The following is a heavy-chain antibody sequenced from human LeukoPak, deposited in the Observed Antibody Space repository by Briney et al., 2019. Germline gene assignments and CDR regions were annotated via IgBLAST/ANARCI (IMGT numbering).Heavy chain of an antibody. J-gene: IGHJ4*02. D-gene: IGHD6-13*01. V-gene: IGHV4-39*01. Sequence: FETLSLNRTCSGGSISSYWFFWGWVRPPPGKGLEWIGSIYYSGSTYYNPSLKSRVTISVDTSKNQFSLKLSSVTAADTAVYYCARLIAAAGFDYWGQGTLVTVSS. CDR1: GGSISSYWFF. CDR3: ARLIAAAGFDY. CDR2: IYYSGST.